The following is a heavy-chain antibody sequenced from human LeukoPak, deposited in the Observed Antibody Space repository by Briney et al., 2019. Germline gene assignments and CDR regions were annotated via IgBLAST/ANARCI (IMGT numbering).Heavy chain of an antibody. V-gene: IGHV3-11*01. CDR1: GFVFSDYY. CDR2: ISSSGSPI. Sequence: GGSLRLSCAASGFVFSDYYMSWIRQAPGKGLEWVSYISSSGSPIYYAESVKGRFTISRDNAKNSLYLQMNSLRAEDMALYYCAKDLDYGGNSGLDYWGQGTLVTVSS. D-gene: IGHD4-23*01. J-gene: IGHJ4*02. CDR3: AKDLDYGGNSGLDY.